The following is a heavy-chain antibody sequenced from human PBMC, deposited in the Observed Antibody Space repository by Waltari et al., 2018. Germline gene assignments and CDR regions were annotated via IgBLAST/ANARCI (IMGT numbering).Heavy chain of an antibody. V-gene: IGHV1-69*04. D-gene: IGHD6-13*01. CDR3: ARDEQLVHWFDP. CDR2: LCPSLGTA. Sequence: QVQLVQSGAEVKKPGSSVKVSCKASGGTFRSYAISWVRQAPGQGLEWMGRLCPSLGTANCAQKFEGRVTITADKSTSTAYMERSSLRSECTAVDYCARDEQLVHWFDPWGQGTLVTVSS. J-gene: IGHJ5*02. CDR1: GGTFRSYA.